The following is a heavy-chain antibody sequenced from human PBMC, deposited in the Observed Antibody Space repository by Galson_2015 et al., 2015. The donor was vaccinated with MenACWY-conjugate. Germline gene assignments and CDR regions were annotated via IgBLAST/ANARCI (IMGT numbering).Heavy chain of an antibody. CDR1: GFTFSSYG. J-gene: IGHJ2*01. Sequence: SLRLSCAASGFTFSSYGMHWVRQAPGKGLEWVAVIWYDGSSKYYADSVKGRFTISRDNSKNTLYLQMNSLRAEDTAVYYCARALRTDWYFDLWGRGTLVTVSS. V-gene: IGHV3-33*01. CDR3: ARALRTDWYFDL. CDR2: IWYDGSSK.